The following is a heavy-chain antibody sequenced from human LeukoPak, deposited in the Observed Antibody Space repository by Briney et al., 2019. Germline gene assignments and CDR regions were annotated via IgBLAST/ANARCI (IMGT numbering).Heavy chain of an antibody. CDR2: IASSGTTK. Sequence: PGGSLRLSCAVSRFPFSFYEINWVRQAPGKGLEWVSNIASSGTTKYYADSVKGRFSISRDNAKSSLYLQMNSLRVEDTAVYYCTLLAAASDFDDWGQAALVTVSS. V-gene: IGHV3-48*03. CDR3: TLLAAASDFDD. CDR1: RFPFSFYE. D-gene: IGHD6-25*01. J-gene: IGHJ4*02.